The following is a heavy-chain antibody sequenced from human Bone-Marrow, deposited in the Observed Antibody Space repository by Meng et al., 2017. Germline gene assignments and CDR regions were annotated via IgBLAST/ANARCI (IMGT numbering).Heavy chain of an antibody. J-gene: IGHJ5*02. V-gene: IGHV4-39*01. CDR2: IYYSGRT. CDR3: ARQGFLEWLLYRGNWFDP. D-gene: IGHD3-3*01. Sequence: QLQLQESGPGLVKPSETLSLTCTVSGGSISSSSYYWGWIRQPPGKGLEWIGSIYYSGRTYYNPSLKSRVTISVDTSKNQFSLKLSSVTAADTAVYYCARQGFLEWLLYRGNWFDPWGQGTLVTVSS. CDR1: GGSISSSSYY.